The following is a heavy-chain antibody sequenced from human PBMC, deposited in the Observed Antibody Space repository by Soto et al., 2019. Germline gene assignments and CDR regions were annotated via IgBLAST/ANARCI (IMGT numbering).Heavy chain of an antibody. Sequence: QVQLVESGGGVVQPGRSLRLSCAASGFTFSSYAMHWVRQAPGKGLEWVAVISYDGSNKYYADSVKGRFTISRDNSKNTLYLQMNSLRAEDTAVYYCARETVGPYTAMRYFDLWGRGTLVTVSS. J-gene: IGHJ2*01. V-gene: IGHV3-30-3*01. CDR3: ARETVGPYTAMRYFDL. D-gene: IGHD5-18*01. CDR1: GFTFSSYA. CDR2: ISYDGSNK.